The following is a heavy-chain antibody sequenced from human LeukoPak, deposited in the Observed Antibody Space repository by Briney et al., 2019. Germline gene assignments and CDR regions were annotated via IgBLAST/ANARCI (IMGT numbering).Heavy chain of an antibody. D-gene: IGHD3-10*01. CDR3: ARAGLSGTATGHWYFDL. J-gene: IGHJ2*01. CDR1: GGSISSYY. Sequence: PSETLSLTCTVSGGSISSYYWSWIRQPAGKGLEWIGRVYTSGSTNYNPSLKSRVTMSVDTSKNQFSLKVSSVTAADTAVYFCARAGLSGTATGHWYFDLWGRGTLVTVSS. V-gene: IGHV4-4*07. CDR2: VYTSGST.